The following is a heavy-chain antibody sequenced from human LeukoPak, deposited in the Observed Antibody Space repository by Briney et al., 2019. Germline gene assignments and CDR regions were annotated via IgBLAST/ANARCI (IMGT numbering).Heavy chain of an antibody. V-gene: IGHV1-69*13. CDR1: GGTFSSYA. CDR2: IIPIFGTA. D-gene: IGHD4-17*01. Sequence: SVKVSCKASGGTFSSYAISWVRQAPGQGLEWMGGIIPIFGTANYAQKFQGRVTITADESTSTAYMELSSLRSEDTAVYYCARNDYGDYVGEYYFDHWGQGTLVTVSS. CDR3: ARNDYGDYVGEYYFDH. J-gene: IGHJ4*02.